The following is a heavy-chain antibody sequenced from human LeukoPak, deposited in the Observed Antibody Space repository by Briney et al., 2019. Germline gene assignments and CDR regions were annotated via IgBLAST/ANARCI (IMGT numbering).Heavy chain of an antibody. CDR3: AKDVLITGGKNWFDL. J-gene: IGHJ5*02. V-gene: IGHV4-4*07. Sequence: SETLSLTCTVSGDSIRSYYWNWIRQPAGKGLEWIGRIQASGSTNDNPSLKSRIFMSIDTYKNQFSLKLTSVTAADTAVYYCAKDVLITGGKNWFDLWGQGTLVTVSS. D-gene: IGHD2-15*01. CDR2: IQASGST. CDR1: GDSIRSYY.